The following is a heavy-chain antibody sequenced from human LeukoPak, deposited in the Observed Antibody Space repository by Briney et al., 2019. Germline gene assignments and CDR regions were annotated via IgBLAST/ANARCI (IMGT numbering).Heavy chain of an antibody. V-gene: IGHV3-7*01. CDR1: GFTFSSYW. D-gene: IGHD5-12*01. J-gene: IGHJ4*02. CDR3: ARDLELSGYDSLDY. Sequence: GGSLRLSCAASGFTFSSYWMSWVRQAPGKGLEWVANIKQDGSEKYYVDSVKGRFTISRDNAKNTLYLQMNSLRAEDTAVYYCARDLELSGYDSLDYWGQGTLVTVSS. CDR2: IKQDGSEK.